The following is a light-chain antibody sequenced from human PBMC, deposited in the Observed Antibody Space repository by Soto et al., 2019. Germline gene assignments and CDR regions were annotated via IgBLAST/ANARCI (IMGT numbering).Light chain of an antibody. V-gene: IGKV1-5*01. CDR2: DAS. CDR3: QHYNTYSPGT. J-gene: IGKJ1*01. Sequence: IQMTQSPSSLSAYVGDTVTITCRASQSISSWLAWYQQKPGRGPKLLIYDASTWQSGVPSRFIGSGSGTEFTLTLPSLQPDDFATYYCQHYNTYSPGTFGQGTKVDI. CDR1: QSISSW.